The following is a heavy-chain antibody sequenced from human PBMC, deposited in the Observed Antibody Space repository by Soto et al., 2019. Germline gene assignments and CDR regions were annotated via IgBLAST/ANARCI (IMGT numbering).Heavy chain of an antibody. D-gene: IGHD6-19*01. V-gene: IGHV3-53*01. J-gene: IGHJ6*02. CDR2: MYRGGGT. Sequence: EVHLVESGGGLIQPGGSLRLSCAASGFTVGNNYMNWVRQAPGKGLEWVSLMYRGGGTYYADSVKGRVTMSRDSSKNTLYLQLNSLRAEDTAMYYCTTSPSVGVWGQGTTVTVSS. CDR3: TTSPSVGV. CDR1: GFTVGNNY.